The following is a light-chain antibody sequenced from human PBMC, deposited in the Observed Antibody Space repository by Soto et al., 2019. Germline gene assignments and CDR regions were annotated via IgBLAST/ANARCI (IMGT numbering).Light chain of an antibody. CDR2: LAS. CDR3: MQALHSPPA. CDR1: QSLLHSDGHSY. Sequence: EIVVTQSPHSLPVTPGEPASISCRSSQSLLHSDGHSYLDWYLQKPGQSPQLLIYLASNRASGVPDRFSGSGSGTDFTLKISRVEAEDLGVYFCMQALHSPPAFGGGTKVEIK. V-gene: IGKV2-28*01. J-gene: IGKJ4*01.